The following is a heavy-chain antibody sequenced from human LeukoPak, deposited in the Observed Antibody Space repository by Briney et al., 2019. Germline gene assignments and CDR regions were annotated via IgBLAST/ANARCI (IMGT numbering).Heavy chain of an antibody. D-gene: IGHD3-22*01. CDR1: GFTFSSYT. V-gene: IGHV3-21*01. CDR2: ITSSSSYI. J-gene: IGHJ6*03. CDR3: AREVRYDSSGYYQHTTLYYYYYYMDV. Sequence: GGSLRLSCAASGFTFSSYTMNWVRQAPGKGLEWVSSITSSSSYIYYADSVKGRFTISSDNAKNSLYLQMNSLRAEDTAVYYCAREVRYDSSGYYQHTTLYYYYYYMDVWGKGTTVTVSS.